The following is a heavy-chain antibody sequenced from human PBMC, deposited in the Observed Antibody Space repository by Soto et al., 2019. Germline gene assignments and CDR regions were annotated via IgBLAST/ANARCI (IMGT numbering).Heavy chain of an antibody. V-gene: IGHV4-59*01. Sequence: SETLSLTCSVSGGSISGSYWSWIRQSPGKGLEWLGYVYYTGSTNYSPSLRSRVSISVDTSKNEFSLRLSSVTAADTAVYFCARSVAVPGAHIDYWGQGTQVTVSA. J-gene: IGHJ4*02. CDR3: ARSVAVPGAHIDY. D-gene: IGHD6-19*01. CDR1: GGSISGSY. CDR2: VYYTGST.